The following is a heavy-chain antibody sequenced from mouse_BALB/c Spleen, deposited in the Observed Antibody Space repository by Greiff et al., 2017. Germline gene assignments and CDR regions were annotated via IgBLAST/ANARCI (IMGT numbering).Heavy chain of an antibody. CDR2: INPNNGGT. J-gene: IGHJ4*01. V-gene: IGHV1-18*01. D-gene: IGHD2-1*01. CDR3: ASERGNYDYAMDY. CDR1: GYTFTDYN. Sequence: VQLQQSGPELVKPGASVKIPCKASGYTFTDYNMDWVKQSHGKSLEWIGDINPNNGGTIYNQKFKGKATLTVDKSSSTAYMQLSSLTSEDSAVYYCASERGNYDYAMDYWGQGTSVTVSS.